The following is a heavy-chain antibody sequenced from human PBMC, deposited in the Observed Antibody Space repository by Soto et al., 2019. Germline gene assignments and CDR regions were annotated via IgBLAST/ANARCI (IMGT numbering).Heavy chain of an antibody. CDR1: GFTFSSYS. J-gene: IGHJ6*02. CDR3: ARDRTMYYDFWSGYSHYYYYGMDV. Sequence: GGSLRLSCAASGFTFSSYSMNWVRQAPGKGLEWVSYISSSSSTIYYADSVKGRFTISRDNAKNSLYLQMNRLGDEDTAVYYCARDRTMYYDFWSGYSHYYYYGMDVWGQGTTVTVSS. V-gene: IGHV3-48*02. CDR2: ISSSSSTI. D-gene: IGHD3-3*01.